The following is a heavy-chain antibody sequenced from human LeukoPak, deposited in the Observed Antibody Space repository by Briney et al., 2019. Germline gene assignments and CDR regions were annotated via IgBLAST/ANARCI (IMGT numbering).Heavy chain of an antibody. CDR2: INPSGGST. D-gene: IGHD3-10*01. CDR1: GYTFTSYD. J-gene: IGHJ4*02. CDR3: ARGSTYYYGSGNLCDY. V-gene: IGHV1-46*01. Sequence: GASVKVSCKASGYTFTSYDINWVRQAPGQGLEWMGIINPSGGSTSYAQKFQGRVTMTRDTSTSTVYMELSSLRSEDTAVYYCARGSTYYYGSGNLCDYWGQGTLVTVSS.